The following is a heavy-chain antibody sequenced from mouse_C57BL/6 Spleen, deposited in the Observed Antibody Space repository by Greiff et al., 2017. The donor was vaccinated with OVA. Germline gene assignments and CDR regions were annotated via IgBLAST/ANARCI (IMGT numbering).Heavy chain of an antibody. Sequence: VQRVESGPGLVQPSQSLSITCTVSGFSLTSYGVHWVRQSPGKGLEWLGVIWRGGSTDYNAAFMSRLSITKDNSKSQVFFKMNSLQADDTAIYYCAKASSGYHYAMDYWGQGTSVTVSS. CDR1: GFSLTSYG. CDR2: IWRGGST. V-gene: IGHV2-5*01. D-gene: IGHD3-2*02. CDR3: AKASSGYHYAMDY. J-gene: IGHJ4*01.